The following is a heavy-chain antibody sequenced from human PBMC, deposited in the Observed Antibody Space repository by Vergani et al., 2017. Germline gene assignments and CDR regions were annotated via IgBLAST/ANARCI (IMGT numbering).Heavy chain of an antibody. J-gene: IGHJ3*02. D-gene: IGHD3-3*01. CDR1: GGSISSVGYY. CDR2: IYYSGGT. V-gene: IGHV4-31*11. CDR3: ARAPIESTIFGVVVIRFAFDI. Sequence: QVQLQESGPGLVKPSQTLSLTCAVSGGSISSVGYYWSWIRQHPGKGLEWIGYIYYSGGTYYNPSLKSRVTISVDTSKNQFSLKLSSVTAADTAVYYCARAPIESTIFGVVVIRFAFDIWGQGTMVTVSS.